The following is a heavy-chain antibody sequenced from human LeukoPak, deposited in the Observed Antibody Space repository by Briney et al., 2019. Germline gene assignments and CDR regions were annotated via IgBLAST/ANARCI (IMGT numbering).Heavy chain of an antibody. D-gene: IGHD3-10*01. CDR1: GFTFSSYW. J-gene: IGHJ6*04. CDR3: AREQGGSGSYYYYYYGMDV. Sequence: GGSLRLSCAASGFTFSSYWMSWVRQAPGNGLEWVANIKQDGSEKYYVDSVKGRFTISRDNAKNSLDLQMNSLRAEDTAVYYCAREQGGSGSYYYYYYGMDVWGKGTTVTVSS. CDR2: IKQDGSEK. V-gene: IGHV3-7*03.